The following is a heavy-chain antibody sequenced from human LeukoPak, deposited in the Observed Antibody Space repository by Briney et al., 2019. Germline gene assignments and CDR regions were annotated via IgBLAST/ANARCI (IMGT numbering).Heavy chain of an antibody. D-gene: IGHD6-19*01. V-gene: IGHV3-23*01. Sequence: GGSLRLSCAASGFTFSGYAMSWVRQAPGKGLEWVGGISGSGGSTYYADSVKGRFTISRDNSKNTLYLQMNSLRAEDTAVYYCAKLGGWSGAYDAFDIWGQGTMVTVSS. CDR1: GFTFSGYA. CDR3: AKLGGWSGAYDAFDI. J-gene: IGHJ3*02. CDR2: ISGSGGST.